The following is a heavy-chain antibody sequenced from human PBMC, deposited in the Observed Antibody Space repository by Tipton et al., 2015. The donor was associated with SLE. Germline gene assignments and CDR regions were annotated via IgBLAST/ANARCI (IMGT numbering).Heavy chain of an antibody. V-gene: IGHV4-61*02. CDR2: IYTSGST. D-gene: IGHD6-19*01. CDR1: GGSISSGSYY. CDR3: AKTTVYSNDWPYFDH. J-gene: IGHJ4*02. Sequence: LRLSCSVSGGSISSGSYYWSWIRQPAGKGLEWIGRIYTSGSTYYSASLRSRVTISLDRSKNHFSLTLNSVTAADTAVYYCAKTTVYSNDWPYFDHWGQGTLVTVSS.